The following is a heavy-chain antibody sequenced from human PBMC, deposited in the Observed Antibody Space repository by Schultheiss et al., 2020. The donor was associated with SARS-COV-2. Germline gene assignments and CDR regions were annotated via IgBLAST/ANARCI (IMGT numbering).Heavy chain of an antibody. CDR1: GGSISSYY. CDR2: IYTSGST. J-gene: IGHJ3*01. CDR3: ASFGYETNFDF. D-gene: IGHD3-22*01. Sequence: SETLSLTCTVSGGSISSYYWSWIRQPAGKGLEWIGRIYTSGSTNYKPSLKSRVTISLDTSKKQFSLRLSSVTTADTAVYYCASFGYETNFDFWGQGTLVTVSS. V-gene: IGHV4-4*07.